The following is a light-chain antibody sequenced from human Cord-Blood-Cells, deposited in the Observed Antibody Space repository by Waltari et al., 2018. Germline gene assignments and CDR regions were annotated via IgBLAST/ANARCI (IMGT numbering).Light chain of an antibody. CDR3: QPYYSTPYT. CDR2: WAS. CDR1: QSVLYSSNNKNY. V-gene: IGKV4-1*01. J-gene: IGKJ2*01. Sequence: DIVMTQSPDSLAVSMGERATINCKSSQSVLYSSNNKNYLSWYQQKPGQPPQLLSYWASTRGSGVPDRFSGSGSGRDFTPTISSLQAEDVAFYYCQPYYSTPYTFGQGTKLAIK.